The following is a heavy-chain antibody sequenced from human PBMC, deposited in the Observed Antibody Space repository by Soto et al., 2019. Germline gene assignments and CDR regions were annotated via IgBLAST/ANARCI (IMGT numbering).Heavy chain of an antibody. D-gene: IGHD6-19*01. CDR1: GGSISSSSYY. CDR3: ARHGGSGVDY. Sequence: QLQLQESGPGLVKPSETLSLTCTVSGGSISSSSYYWGWIRQPPGKGLEWIGSIYYTGSTYYNPSLKTRVTISVDTSKNQFSLRLSSVTAADTAVYYCARHGGSGVDYWGQGTLVTVSS. J-gene: IGHJ4*02. V-gene: IGHV4-39*01. CDR2: IYYTGST.